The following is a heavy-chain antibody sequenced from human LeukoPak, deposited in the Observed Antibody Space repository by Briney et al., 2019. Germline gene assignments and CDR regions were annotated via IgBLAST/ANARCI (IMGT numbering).Heavy chain of an antibody. CDR1: GGSISSGSYY. Sequence: SQTLSLTCTVSGGSISSGSYYWTWIRQPAGKGLEWIGRIYTSGSTNHNPSLKNRVTISLDTSKNQFSLKLISVTAADTAVYFCARERTDTSMDYWGQGTLVTVSS. J-gene: IGHJ4*02. CDR3: ARERTDTSMDY. D-gene: IGHD5-18*01. CDR2: IYTSGST. V-gene: IGHV4-61*02.